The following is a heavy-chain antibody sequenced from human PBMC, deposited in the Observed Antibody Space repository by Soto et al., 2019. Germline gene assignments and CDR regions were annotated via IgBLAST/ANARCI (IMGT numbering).Heavy chain of an antibody. Sequence: EVQLVESGGGLVQWGGSLRLSCAASGFTFSGYSVNWVRQAPGKGLELVSYISSGSKTIYYADYVKGRFTVSRDNARNSQYLQMNSLRDEDTAVYYCAREDILGARSFDYWGQGTLVTVSS. V-gene: IGHV3-48*02. CDR1: GFTFSGYS. J-gene: IGHJ4*02. CDR3: AREDILGARSFDY. CDR2: ISSGSKTI. D-gene: IGHD3-9*01.